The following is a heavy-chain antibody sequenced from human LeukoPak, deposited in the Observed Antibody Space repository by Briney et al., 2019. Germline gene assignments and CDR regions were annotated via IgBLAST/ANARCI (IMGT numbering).Heavy chain of an antibody. J-gene: IGHJ4*02. V-gene: IGHV3-7*01. CDR3: AKDPTYQLGY. D-gene: IGHD2-2*01. CDR1: GFTFSGYW. CDR2: IRDDGGLK. Sequence: TGGSLRLSCTVSGFTFSGYWMSWVRQAPGKGLEWVANIRDDGGLKNYVDSVKGRFTISRDNAKNSVSLQMNSLRAEDTAVYYCAKDPTYQLGYWGQGTLVTVSS.